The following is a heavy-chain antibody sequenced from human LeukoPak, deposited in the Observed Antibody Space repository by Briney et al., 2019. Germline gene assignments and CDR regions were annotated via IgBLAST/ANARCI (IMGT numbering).Heavy chain of an antibody. D-gene: IGHD5-18*01. Sequence: ASVKVSCKVSGYTLTELSMHWVRQAPGKGLEWMGGFDPEDGETIYAQKFQGRVTMTEDTSTDTAYMELSSLRSEDTAVYYCATALGYSYGYSSWDAFDIWGQGTMVTVPS. V-gene: IGHV1-24*01. J-gene: IGHJ3*02. CDR2: FDPEDGET. CDR1: GYTLTELS. CDR3: ATALGYSYGYSSWDAFDI.